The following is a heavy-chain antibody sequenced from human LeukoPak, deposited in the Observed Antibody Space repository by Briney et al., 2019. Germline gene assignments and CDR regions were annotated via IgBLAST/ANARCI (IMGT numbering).Heavy chain of an antibody. CDR2: MNPNSGNT. CDR3: ARGAGYCSGGSCYSRLFYYYYYMDV. V-gene: IGHV1-8*03. CDR1: GYTFTSYD. J-gene: IGHJ6*03. D-gene: IGHD2-15*01. Sequence: PRASVKVSCKASGYTFTSYDINWVRQATGQGLEWMGWMNPNSGNTGYAQKFQGRVTITRNTSISTAYMELSSLRSEDTAVYYCARGAGYCSGGSCYSRLFYYYYYMDVWGKGTTVTVSS.